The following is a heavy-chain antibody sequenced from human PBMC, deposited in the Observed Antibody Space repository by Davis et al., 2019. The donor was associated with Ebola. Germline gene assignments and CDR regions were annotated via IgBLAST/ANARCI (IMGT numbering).Heavy chain of an antibody. CDR1: GGSISSYY. V-gene: IGHV4-59*01. Sequence: SETLSLTCTVSGGSISSYYWSWIRQPPGKGLEWIGYIYYSGATNYNPSLKSRVTISGDMSNNQFSLKLTSVTAADTAMFYCARTPQYSSYGAYFDYWGQGALVTVSS. CDR2: IYYSGAT. CDR3: ARTPQYSSYGAYFDY. D-gene: IGHD4-11*01. J-gene: IGHJ4*02.